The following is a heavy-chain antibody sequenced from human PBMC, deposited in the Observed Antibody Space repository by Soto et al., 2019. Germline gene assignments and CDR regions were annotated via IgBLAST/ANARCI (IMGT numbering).Heavy chain of an antibody. V-gene: IGHV3-7*03. D-gene: IGHD6-19*01. CDR3: ARGLAVAGTWFDY. Sequence: PGGSLRLSCAAAGFTFSSYWMSWVRQAPVKGLEWVANIKQDGSEKYYVDSVKGRFTISRENAKNSLYLQMNSLRAEDTAVYYCARGLAVAGTWFDYWGQGTLVTVSS. CDR2: IKQDGSEK. CDR1: GFTFSSYW. J-gene: IGHJ4*02.